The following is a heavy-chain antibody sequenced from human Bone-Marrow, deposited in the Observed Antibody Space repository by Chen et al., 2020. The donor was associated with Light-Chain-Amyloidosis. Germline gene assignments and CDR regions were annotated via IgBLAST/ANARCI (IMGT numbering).Heavy chain of an antibody. CDR3: ARRRDGYNFDY. D-gene: IGHD5-12*01. CDR1: GYTFPNYW. J-gene: IGHJ4*02. V-gene: IGHV5-51*01. Sequence: EVQLEQSGPEVKKPGESLKISCKGSGYTFPNYWIGWVRQMPGKGLEWRGVIYPEDSEARYSPSFEGQVTISADKSITTAYLQWRSLKASDTAMYYCARRRDGYNFDYWGQGTLVTVSS. CDR2: IYPEDSEA.